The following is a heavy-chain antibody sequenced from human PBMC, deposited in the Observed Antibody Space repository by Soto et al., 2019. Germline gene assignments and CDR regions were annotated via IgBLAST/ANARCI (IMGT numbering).Heavy chain of an antibody. V-gene: IGHV4-59*01. CDR1: GGSISSYY. J-gene: IGHJ6*02. CDR2: IYYSGST. D-gene: IGHD6-19*01. CDR3: ARGDSSGALNYYYYGMDV. Sequence: QVQLQESGPGLVKPSETLSLTCTVSGGSISSYYWSWIRQPPGKGLEWIGYIYYSGSTNYNPSLKSRVTISVDTSKNQFSLKLSSVTAADTAVYYCARGDSSGALNYYYYGMDVWGQGTTVTVSS.